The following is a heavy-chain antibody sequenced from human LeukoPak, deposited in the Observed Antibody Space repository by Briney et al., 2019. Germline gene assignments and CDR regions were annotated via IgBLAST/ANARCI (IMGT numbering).Heavy chain of an antibody. Sequence: GGSLRLSCAASGFTFSSYGMHWVRQAPGKGLEWVAVIWHDGSNKYYADSVKGRFTISRDNSKNTLYLQMNSLRAEDTAVYYCARGPFITMVRGVMNPDYWGQGTLVTVSS. D-gene: IGHD3-10*01. CDR1: GFTFSSYG. J-gene: IGHJ4*02. CDR3: ARGPFITMVRGVMNPDY. CDR2: IWHDGSNK. V-gene: IGHV3-33*01.